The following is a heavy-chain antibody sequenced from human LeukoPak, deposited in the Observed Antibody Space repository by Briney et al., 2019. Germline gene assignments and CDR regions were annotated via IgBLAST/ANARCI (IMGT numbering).Heavy chain of an antibody. V-gene: IGHV1-69*06. J-gene: IGHJ6*03. CDR1: GGTFSSYA. D-gene: IGHD3-10*01. CDR3: ASISAFRGESTIRYYMDV. Sequence: GASVKVSCKASGGTFSSYAISWVRQAPGQGLEWMGGIIPIFGTANYAQKFQGRVTITADKSTSTAYMELSSLRSEDTAVYYCASISAFRGESTIRYYMDVWGKGTTVTVSS. CDR2: IIPIFGTA.